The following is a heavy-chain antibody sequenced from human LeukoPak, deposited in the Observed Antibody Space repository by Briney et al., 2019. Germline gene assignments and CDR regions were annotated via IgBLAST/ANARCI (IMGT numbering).Heavy chain of an antibody. D-gene: IGHD3-9*01. CDR3: AREHNQDYDILTGYYYPDHYYYMDV. Sequence: PSETLSLTCTVSGGSISSSSYYWGWIRQPPGKGLEWIGSIYYSGGTYYNPSLKSRVTISVDTSKNQFSLKLSSVTAADTAVYYCAREHNQDYDILTGYYYPDHYYYMDVWGKGTTVTISS. CDR2: IYYSGGT. CDR1: GGSISSSSYY. V-gene: IGHV4-39*07. J-gene: IGHJ6*03.